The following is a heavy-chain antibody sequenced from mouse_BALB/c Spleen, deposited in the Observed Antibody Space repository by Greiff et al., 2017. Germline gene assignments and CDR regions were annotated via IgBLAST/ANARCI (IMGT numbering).Heavy chain of an antibody. J-gene: IGHJ2*01. V-gene: IGHV1-77*01. CDR2: IYPGDGDT. D-gene: IGHD3-3*01. CDR3: AREGDSDFDY. CDR1: GYTFTDYY. Sequence: QVQLQQSGAELARPGASVKLSCKASGYTFTDYYINWVKQRTGQGLEWIGEIYPGDGDTNYNGKFKGKATLTADKSSSTAYMQLSSLTSEDSAVYFCAREGDSDFDYWGQGTTLTVSS.